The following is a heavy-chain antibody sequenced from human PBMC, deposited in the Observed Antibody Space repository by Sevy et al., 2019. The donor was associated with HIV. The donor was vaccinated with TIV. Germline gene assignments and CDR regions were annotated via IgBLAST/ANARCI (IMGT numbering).Heavy chain of an antibody. Sequence: GGSLRLSCAASGFTFSSYWMSWVRQAPGKGLEWVANIKRDGSEKYYVDSVKGRFTISRDNAKNSLYLQMNSLRAEDTAVYYCARDCSSTGCLWGLDVWGQGTTVTVSS. CDR1: GFTFSSYW. CDR3: ARDCSSTGCLWGLDV. V-gene: IGHV3-7*03. D-gene: IGHD2-2*01. J-gene: IGHJ6*02. CDR2: IKRDGSEK.